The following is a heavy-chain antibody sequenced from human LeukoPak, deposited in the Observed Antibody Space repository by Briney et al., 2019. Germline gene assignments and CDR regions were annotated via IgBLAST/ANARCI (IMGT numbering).Heavy chain of an antibody. CDR3: ARDLDGYSSLNYFDY. CDR1: GFTFSDYY. CDR2: ISSSSSYT. V-gene: IGHV3-11*06. Sequence: PGGSLRLSCAASGFTFSDYYISWIRQAPGKGLEWVSYISSSSSYTNYADPVKGRFTISRDNAKNSLYLQMNSLRAEDTAVYYCARDLDGYSSLNYFDYWGQGTLVTVSS. J-gene: IGHJ4*02. D-gene: IGHD6-19*01.